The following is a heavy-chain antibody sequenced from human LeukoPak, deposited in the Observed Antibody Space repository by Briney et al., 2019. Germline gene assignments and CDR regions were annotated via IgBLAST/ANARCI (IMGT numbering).Heavy chain of an antibody. CDR2: IYYSGST. Sequence: SETLSLTCTVSGASISSYYWSWIRQPPGKGLKGIGYIYYSGSTRYNPSLKSRVTISVDTSKNQFSLKLSSVTAADTAVYYCARVGILRFPSNWFDPWGQGTLVTVSS. D-gene: IGHD3-3*01. J-gene: IGHJ5*02. CDR1: GASISSYY. V-gene: IGHV4-59*01. CDR3: ARVGILRFPSNWFDP.